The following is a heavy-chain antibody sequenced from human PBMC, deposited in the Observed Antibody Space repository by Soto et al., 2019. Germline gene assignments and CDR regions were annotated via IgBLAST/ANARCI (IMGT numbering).Heavy chain of an antibody. D-gene: IGHD3-22*01. Sequence: QITLKESGPTLVKPTQTLTLTCTFSGSSLTTYGVGVGWIRQPPGKSLEWLALIFWDDDGRYTPSLKNRVTITKDTSKNQVVVKMTDMGPLDTATYYCAHSMILGGNYYYYYMDVWGEGTTVTVSS. J-gene: IGHJ6*03. V-gene: IGHV2-5*02. CDR2: IFWDDDG. CDR1: GSSLTTYGVG. CDR3: AHSMILGGNYYYYYMDV.